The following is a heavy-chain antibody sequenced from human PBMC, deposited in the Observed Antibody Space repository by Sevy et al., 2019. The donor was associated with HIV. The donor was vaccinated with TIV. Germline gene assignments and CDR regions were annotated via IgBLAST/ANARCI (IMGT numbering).Heavy chain of an antibody. CDR2: IYYSGSP. V-gene: IGHV4-59*01. Sequence: SETLSLTCTVSGGSISSYYWSWIRQPPGKGLEWIGYIYYSGSPNYNPSLKSRVTISVDTSKNQFSLKLSSVTAADTAVYYCARGTYYYDSSGLDYWGQGTLVTVSS. J-gene: IGHJ4*02. D-gene: IGHD3-22*01. CDR1: GGSISSYY. CDR3: ARGTYYYDSSGLDY.